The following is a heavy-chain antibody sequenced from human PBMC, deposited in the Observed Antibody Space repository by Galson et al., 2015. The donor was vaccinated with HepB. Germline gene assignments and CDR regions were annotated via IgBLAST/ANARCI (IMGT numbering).Heavy chain of an antibody. Sequence: SVKVSCKASGYTFTSYDINWVRQATGQGLEWMGWMNPNSGNTGYAQKFQGRVTMTRNTSISTAYMELSSLRSEDTAVYYCARGAGRWELRGVWGQGTLVTVSS. J-gene: IGHJ4*02. CDR2: MNPNSGNT. CDR1: GYTFTSYD. D-gene: IGHD1-26*01. CDR3: ARGAGRWELRGV. V-gene: IGHV1-8*01.